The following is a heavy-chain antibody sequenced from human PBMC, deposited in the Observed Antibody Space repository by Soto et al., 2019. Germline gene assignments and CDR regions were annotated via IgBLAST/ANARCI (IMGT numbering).Heavy chain of an antibody. J-gene: IGHJ4*02. CDR2: ISAHNGNT. V-gene: IGHV1-18*01. D-gene: IGHD6-6*01. CDR1: GYIFTTYG. CDR3: ARGRDGDY. Sequence: QVHLVQSGAEVKKPGASVKVSCKGSGYIFTTYGITWMRQAPGQGLEWMGWISAHNGNTNYAQKLQGRVTVTRDTSTSTAYMELRNLRSDDTAVYYCARGRDGDYWGQGALVTVSS.